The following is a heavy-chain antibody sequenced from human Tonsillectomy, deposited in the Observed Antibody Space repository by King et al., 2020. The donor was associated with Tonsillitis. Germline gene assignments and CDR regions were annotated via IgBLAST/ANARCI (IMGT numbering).Heavy chain of an antibody. CDR1: GGSISSSSYY. Sequence: QLQESGPGLLKPSETLSLTCSVSGGSISSSSYYWGWIRQPPGTGLEWIGNIYYSGTAYYNPSLQSRVTISVDTSKNQFSLKLSSVTAADTAVYYCAGEGGYYGSGDYYNAWGQGTLVTVSS. V-gene: IGHV4-39*02. CDR3: AGEGGYYGSGDYYNA. J-gene: IGHJ4*02. D-gene: IGHD3-10*01. CDR2: IYYSGTA.